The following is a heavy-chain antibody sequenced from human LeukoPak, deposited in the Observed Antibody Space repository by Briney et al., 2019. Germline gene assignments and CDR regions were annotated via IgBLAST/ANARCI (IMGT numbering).Heavy chain of an antibody. D-gene: IGHD2-15*01. CDR1: GFTFSSYW. V-gene: IGHV3-74*01. Sequence: PGGSLRLSCAASGFTFSSYWMSWVRQAPGKGLEWVSRINNDGSTINYADSVKGRFTISRDNAQNTLYLQMDSLRAEDTAIYFCARAGYYRFDYWGQGTLVTVSS. CDR3: ARAGYYRFDY. CDR2: INNDGSTI. J-gene: IGHJ4*02.